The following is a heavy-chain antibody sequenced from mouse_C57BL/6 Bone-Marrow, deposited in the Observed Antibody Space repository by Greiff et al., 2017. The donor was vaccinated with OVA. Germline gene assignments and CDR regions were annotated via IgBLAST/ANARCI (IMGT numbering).Heavy chain of an antibody. V-gene: IGHV1-54*01. CDR1: GYAFTNYL. J-gene: IGHJ3*01. CDR3: ARGDYGSSYGAWFAY. D-gene: IGHD1-1*01. CDR2: INPGSGGT. Sequence: QVQLKESGAELVRPGTSVKVSCKASGYAFTNYLIEWVKQRPGQGLEWIGVINPGSGGTNYNEKFKGKATLTADKSSSTAYMQLSSLTSEDSAVYFCARGDYGSSYGAWFAYWGQGTLVTVSA.